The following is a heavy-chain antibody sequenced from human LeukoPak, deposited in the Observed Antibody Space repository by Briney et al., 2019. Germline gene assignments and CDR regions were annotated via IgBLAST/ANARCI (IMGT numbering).Heavy chain of an antibody. CDR1: GGTFSTYA. J-gene: IGHJ4*02. V-gene: IGHV1-69*01. Sequence: GSSVKVSCKASGGTFSTYAISWVRQAPGQGLEWMGGIIPIFGTGNYAQKFQDRVTITADESTSTAYMELSSLRSEDTAVYYCARGLGDSSGYYYSDYWGQGTLVTVSS. CDR2: IIPIFGTG. D-gene: IGHD3-22*01. CDR3: ARGLGDSSGYYYSDY.